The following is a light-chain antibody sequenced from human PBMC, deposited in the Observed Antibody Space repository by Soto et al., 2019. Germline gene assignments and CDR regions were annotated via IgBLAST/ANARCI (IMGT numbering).Light chain of an antibody. CDR1: SSDIGTYNY. CDR2: EVS. V-gene: IGLV2-14*01. J-gene: IGLJ1*01. CDR3: NSYTSSSTLYV. Sequence: QSALTQPASVSGSPGQSITNSCTGTSSDIGTYNYVSWYQQHPGKAPKLMLYEVSNRPSGVSNRFFGSKSGNTASLTISGLQAEDEADYFCNSYTSSSTLYVFGPGTKVTVL.